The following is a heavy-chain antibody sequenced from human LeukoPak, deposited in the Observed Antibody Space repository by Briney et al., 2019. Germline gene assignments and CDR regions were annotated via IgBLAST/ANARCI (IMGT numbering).Heavy chain of an antibody. CDR2: INHSGST. D-gene: IGHD3-10*01. CDR1: GGSFSGYY. CDR3: ASRGGSGSYPIDY. Sequence: SETLSLTCAVYGGSFSGYYWSWIRQPPGKGLEWIGEINHSGSTNYNPSLKSRVTISVDTSKNQFSLKLSSVTAADTAVYYCASRGGSGSYPIDYWGQGTLVTVSS. V-gene: IGHV4-34*01. J-gene: IGHJ4*02.